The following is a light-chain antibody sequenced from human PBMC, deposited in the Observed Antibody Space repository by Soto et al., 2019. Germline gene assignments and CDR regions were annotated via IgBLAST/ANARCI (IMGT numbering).Light chain of an antibody. CDR3: QQYESHSPWT. CDR2: AAS. Sequence: DIQLTQSPSFLSASVGDRVTITCRASQGISSYLAWYQQKPGKAPKLLIYAASTLQSGVPSRFSGSGSGTEFTLTISNLQPDDFATYYCQQYESHSPWTFGQGTKVDIK. V-gene: IGKV1-9*01. CDR1: QGISSY. J-gene: IGKJ1*01.